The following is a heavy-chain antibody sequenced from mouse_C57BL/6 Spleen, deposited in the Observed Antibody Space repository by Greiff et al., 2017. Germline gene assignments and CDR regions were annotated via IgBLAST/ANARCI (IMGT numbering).Heavy chain of an antibody. D-gene: IGHD1-1*01. CDR1: GYAFTNYL. CDR2: INPGSGGT. Sequence: VQLQQSGAELVRPGTSVKVSCKASGYAFTNYLIEWVKQRPGQGLEWIGVINPGSGGTNYNEKFKGKATLTADKSSSTAYMQLSSLTSEDSAVYFCARRGTTVPSDYWGQGTTLTVSS. V-gene: IGHV1-54*01. CDR3: ARRGTTVPSDY. J-gene: IGHJ2*01.